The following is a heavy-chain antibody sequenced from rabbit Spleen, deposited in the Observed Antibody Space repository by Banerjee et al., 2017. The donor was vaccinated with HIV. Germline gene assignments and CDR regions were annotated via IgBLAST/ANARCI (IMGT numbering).Heavy chain of an antibody. J-gene: IGHJ4*01. CDR3: ARGDASDTGNNL. D-gene: IGHD7-1*01. V-gene: IGHV1S40*01. CDR1: GFSFSDRDV. CDR2: INTATGKD. Sequence: QSLEVSVGGLVKPEGSLTLTCMSSGFSFSDRDVMCWVRQAPGKGLEWIGCINTATGKDVYANWAKGRFAVAPASSTTVTLQMTSLTAADTATYFCARGDASDTGNNLWGQGTFVTVS.